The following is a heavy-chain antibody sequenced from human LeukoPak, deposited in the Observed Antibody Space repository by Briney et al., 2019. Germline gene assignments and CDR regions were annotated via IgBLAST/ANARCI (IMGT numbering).Heavy chain of an antibody. Sequence: ASVKVSCKASGYTFTTYAMNWVRQAPGQGLEWMGWINTNTGNPTYAQGFTGRFVFSLDTSVSTAYLQISSLEAEDTAVYYCVRGLRAADYWGQGTLVTVSS. CDR3: VRGLRAADY. J-gene: IGHJ4*02. CDR2: INTNTGNP. V-gene: IGHV7-4-1*02. D-gene: IGHD2-15*01. CDR1: GYTFTTYA.